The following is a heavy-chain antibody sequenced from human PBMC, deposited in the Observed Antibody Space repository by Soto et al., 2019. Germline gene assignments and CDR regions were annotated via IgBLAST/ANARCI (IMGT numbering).Heavy chain of an antibody. CDR1: GFTFSSYA. CDR3: ARGGSSSWYYFDY. CDR2: ISGSGGST. Sequence: GGSLRLSCAASGFTFSSYAMSWVRQAPGKGLEWVSAISGSGGSTYYADSVKGRFTISRDNSKNTLYLQVNSLRAEDTAVYYCARGGSSSWYYFDYWGKGTLVTVSS. J-gene: IGHJ4*02. V-gene: IGHV3-23*01. D-gene: IGHD6-13*01.